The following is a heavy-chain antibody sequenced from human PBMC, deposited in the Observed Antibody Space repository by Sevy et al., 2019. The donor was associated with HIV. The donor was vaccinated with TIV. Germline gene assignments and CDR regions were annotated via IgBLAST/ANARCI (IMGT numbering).Heavy chain of an antibody. CDR2: IRNDGSNK. J-gene: IGHJ5*02. V-gene: IGHV3-30*02. Sequence: WGSLRLSCAASGFTFSSYGMHWVRQAPGKGLEWVAFIRNDGSNKYYADSVKGRFTISRDNSKNTLYLQMNSLRAEDTAVYYCAKDKRDNWFDPWGQGTLVTVSS. CDR1: GFTFSSYG. CDR3: AKDKRDNWFDP.